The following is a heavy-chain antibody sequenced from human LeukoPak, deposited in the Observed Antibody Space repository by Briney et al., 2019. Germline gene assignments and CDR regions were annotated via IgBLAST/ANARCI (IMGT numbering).Heavy chain of an antibody. J-gene: IGHJ4*02. CDR3: ARTGWETYYFDS. D-gene: IGHD1-26*01. CDR2: IYHSGST. Sequence: PSETLSLTCTVSGGSFSSYYWNWIRQPPEKGLEWIGYIYHSGSTNHNPPLKSRVTISVDTSKNQFSLKLSSVTAADTAVYYCARTGWETYYFDSWGQGTLVTVSS. V-gene: IGHV4-59*01. CDR1: GGSFSSYY.